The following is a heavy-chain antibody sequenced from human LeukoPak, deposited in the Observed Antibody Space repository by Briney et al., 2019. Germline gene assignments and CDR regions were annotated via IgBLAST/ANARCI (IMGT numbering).Heavy chain of an antibody. D-gene: IGHD5-12*01. CDR3: ASLYSGYDYVNDAFDI. J-gene: IGHJ3*02. CDR1: GYTFTSYD. V-gene: IGHV1-8*01. Sequence: ASVKVSCKPSGYTFTSYDINWVPQGTRQGLEWMGWMNTNSGNTGYAQKFQGRVTMTRNTSISTAYMELSSLRSEDTAVYYCASLYSGYDYVNDAFDIWGQGTMVTVSS. CDR2: MNTNSGNT.